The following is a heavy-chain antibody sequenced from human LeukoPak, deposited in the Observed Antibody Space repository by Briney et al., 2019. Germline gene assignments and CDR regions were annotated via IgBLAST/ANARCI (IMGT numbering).Heavy chain of an antibody. CDR1: GFIFNSYA. D-gene: IGHD5-24*01. V-gene: IGHV3-23*01. Sequence: GGSLRLSCSASGFIFNSYAMTWIRQAPGKGLEWVAYITGTGGDSYYADSVKGRFTVSRDNSRNTLSLQMNSLRAEDTAVYYCAREAGRDGWFDPWGQGTLVTVSS. CDR2: ITGTGGDS. J-gene: IGHJ5*02. CDR3: AREAGRDGWFDP.